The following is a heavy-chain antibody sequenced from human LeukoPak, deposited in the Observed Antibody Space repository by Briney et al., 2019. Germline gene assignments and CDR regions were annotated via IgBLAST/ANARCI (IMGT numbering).Heavy chain of an antibody. Sequence: PGGSLRLSCAASGFTFSSYAMSWVRQAPGKGLEWVSAISGSGGSTYYADSVKGRFTVSRDNSKNTLYLQMNSLRAEDTAVYYCAKDLGYCSSTSCRNWFDPWGQGTLVTVFS. V-gene: IGHV3-23*01. J-gene: IGHJ5*02. D-gene: IGHD2-2*01. CDR2: ISGSGGST. CDR3: AKDLGYCSSTSCRNWFDP. CDR1: GFTFSSYA.